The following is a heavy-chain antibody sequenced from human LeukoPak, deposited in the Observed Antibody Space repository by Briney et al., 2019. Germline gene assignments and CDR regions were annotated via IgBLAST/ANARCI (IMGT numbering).Heavy chain of an antibody. CDR3: ARVIPMAVAARSKKTFDY. D-gene: IGHD6-6*01. CDR2: INHSGST. CDR1: GGSFNGYY. J-gene: IGHJ4*02. Sequence: SETLSLTCAIYGGSFNGYYWSWIRQPQGKGLEWIGEINHSGSTNYNPSLKSRVTISVDTSKNQFSLKLSSVTAADTAVYYCARVIPMAVAARSKKTFDYWGQGTPVTVSS. V-gene: IGHV4-34*01.